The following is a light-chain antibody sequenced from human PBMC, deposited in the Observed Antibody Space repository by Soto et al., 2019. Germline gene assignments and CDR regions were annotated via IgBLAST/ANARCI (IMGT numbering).Light chain of an antibody. CDR2: GAS. V-gene: IGKV3-20*01. J-gene: IGKJ1*01. Sequence: IVLTQSPATLSLSPGERATLSCRASQSVSSNLVWYQQKPGQAPRLLIYGASTRATGIPDRFSGSGSGTDLTITISRLEPEDFAVYYCQQYGSSPWTFGQGTKVDIK. CDR1: QSVSSN. CDR3: QQYGSSPWT.